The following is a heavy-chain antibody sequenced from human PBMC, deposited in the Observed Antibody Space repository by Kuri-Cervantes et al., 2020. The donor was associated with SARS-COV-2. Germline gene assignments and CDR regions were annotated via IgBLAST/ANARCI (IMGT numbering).Heavy chain of an antibody. V-gene: IGHV3-33*08. CDR2: IWYDGENE. J-gene: IGHJ3*02. CDR1: GFTFSNYV. D-gene: IGHD2-2*01. CDR3: ARLVFVDAFDI. Sequence: GESLKISCVASGFTFSNYVIHWVRQAPGKGLEWVAVIWYDGENEYYAGSVKGRFTISRDNSKNTVSLHMNSLRAEDTAMYYCARLVFVDAFDIWGQGTMVTVSS.